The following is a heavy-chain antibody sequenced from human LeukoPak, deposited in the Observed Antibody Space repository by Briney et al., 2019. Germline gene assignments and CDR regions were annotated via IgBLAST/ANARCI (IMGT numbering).Heavy chain of an antibody. J-gene: IGHJ4*02. CDR1: AFTFSKHP. D-gene: IGHD3-9*01. CDR3: ARGDDISPGRVLEY. CDR2: INERGDIT. Sequence: GGSLRLSCVVSAFTFSKHPMSWVRQAPGNGLELVSAINERGDITKYADSVMRRFTISRDNSKNTLYLQMSSLRAEDTAVYYCARGDDISPGRVLEYWGRGTLVTVSS. V-gene: IGHV3-23*01.